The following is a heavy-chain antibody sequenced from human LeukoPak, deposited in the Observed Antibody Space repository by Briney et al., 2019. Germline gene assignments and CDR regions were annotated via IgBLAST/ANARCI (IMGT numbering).Heavy chain of an antibody. V-gene: IGHV4-59*01. J-gene: IGHJ4*02. Sequence: SETLSLTCTVSGGSISSYYWSWLRQPPGKGLEWIGYIYYSGSTNYNPSLKSRVTISVDTSKNQFSLKLSSVTAADTAVYYCARALYYYDSSGVYYFDYWGQGTLVTVSS. D-gene: IGHD3-22*01. CDR1: GGSISSYY. CDR2: IYYSGST. CDR3: ARALYYYDSSGVYYFDY.